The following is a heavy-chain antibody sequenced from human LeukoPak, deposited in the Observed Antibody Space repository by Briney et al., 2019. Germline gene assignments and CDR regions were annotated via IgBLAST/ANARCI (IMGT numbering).Heavy chain of an antibody. V-gene: IGHV4-39*01. D-gene: IGHD3-9*01. Sequence: PSETLSLTSTVSGGSISSSSYYWGWIRHPPGKGLEWIGSIYYSGSTYYNPSLKSRVTISVDTSKNQFSLKLSSVTAADTAVYYCGAREGYDIFLNWGQGTLVTVSS. CDR1: GGSISSSSYY. CDR3: GAREGYDIFLN. J-gene: IGHJ4*02. CDR2: IYYSGST.